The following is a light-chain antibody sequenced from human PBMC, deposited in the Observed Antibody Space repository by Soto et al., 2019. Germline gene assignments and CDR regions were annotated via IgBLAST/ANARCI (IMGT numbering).Light chain of an antibody. CDR3: QKRSNLALT. V-gene: IGKV3-11*01. CDR2: DES. J-gene: IGKJ4*01. Sequence: EIVLTQSPATLSLSPGERATLSCRASQSVGSFLAWYQQKTGQAPRILIYDESNRATGIPDRFSGSGSGTDFNLTISRLEPEDFAVYFCQKRSNLALTCGGGTKVDIK. CDR1: QSVGSF.